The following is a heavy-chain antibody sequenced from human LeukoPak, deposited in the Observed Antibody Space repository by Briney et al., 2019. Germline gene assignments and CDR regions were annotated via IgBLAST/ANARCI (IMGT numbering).Heavy chain of an antibody. J-gene: IGHJ4*02. Sequence: SETLSLTCTVSGGSISSSSYYWGWIRQPAGKGLEWIGRIYTSGSTNYNPSLKSRVTISVDTSKNQFSLKLSSVTAADTAVYYCARWGSWYQDYWGQGTLVTVSS. V-gene: IGHV4-61*02. CDR3: ARWGSWYQDY. CDR1: GGSISSSSYY. D-gene: IGHD6-13*01. CDR2: IYTSGST.